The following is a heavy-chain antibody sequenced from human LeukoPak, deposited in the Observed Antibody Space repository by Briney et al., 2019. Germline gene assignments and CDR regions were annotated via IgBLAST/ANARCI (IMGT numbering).Heavy chain of an antibody. CDR2: LYHTGST. J-gene: IGHJ4*02. CDR1: GGSISSGGYS. CDR3: ARERIAVAKGDYFDY. D-gene: IGHD6-19*01. V-gene: IGHV4-30-2*01. Sequence: SQTLSLTCAVSGGSISSGGYSWSWIRQPPGKGLEWIGYLYHTGSTSYNPSLKSRVTISGDRSKNQFSLNLSSVTAADTAVYYCARERIAVAKGDYFDYWGQGTLVTVSS.